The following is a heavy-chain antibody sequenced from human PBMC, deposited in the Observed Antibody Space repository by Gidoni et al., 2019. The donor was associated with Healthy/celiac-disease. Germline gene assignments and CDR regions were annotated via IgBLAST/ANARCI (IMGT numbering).Heavy chain of an antibody. CDR2: ISGSGGST. V-gene: IGHV3-23*04. D-gene: IGHD3-22*01. J-gene: IGHJ3*02. Sequence: EVQLVESWGGLVQPGGSLRLSCAASGFTFSSYAMSWVRQAPGKGLEWVSAISGSGGSTYYADSVKGRFTISRDNSKNTLYLQMNSLRAEDTAVYYCATETYYYDSSGYYGSVFHDAFDIWGQGTMVTVSS. CDR1: GFTFSSYA. CDR3: ATETYYYDSSGYYGSVFHDAFDI.